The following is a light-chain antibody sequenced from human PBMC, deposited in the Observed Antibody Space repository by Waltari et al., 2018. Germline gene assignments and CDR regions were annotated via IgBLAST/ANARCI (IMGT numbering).Light chain of an antibody. CDR3: HQFANSPWT. CDR1: HSVTSAS. CDR2: AAS. Sequence: VLTQSAGTVSVSLGERATLSCRASHSVTSASLAGYQQRPGQAPRLLIYAASRRATVIPDRFSGSGSGTDFTLTISRLDPEDFAVYYRHQFANSPWTFGRGTKVEIK. J-gene: IGKJ1*01. V-gene: IGKV3-20*01.